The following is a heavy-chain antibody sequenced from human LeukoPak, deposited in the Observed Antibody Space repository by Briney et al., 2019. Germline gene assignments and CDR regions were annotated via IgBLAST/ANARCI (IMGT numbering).Heavy chain of an antibody. CDR3: ARRGNSNSSNRFDY. CDR2: IYYSGST. CDR1: GGSISSSNYY. Sequence: PSETLSLTCTVSGGSISSSNYYWAWIGQPPGKGLEWIGSIYYSGSTYYNPSLKSRVTISVDTSKNQFSLKLSSVTAADTAVYYCARRGNSNSSNRFDYWGQGTLVTVSS. D-gene: IGHD4-11*01. J-gene: IGHJ4*02. V-gene: IGHV4-39*01.